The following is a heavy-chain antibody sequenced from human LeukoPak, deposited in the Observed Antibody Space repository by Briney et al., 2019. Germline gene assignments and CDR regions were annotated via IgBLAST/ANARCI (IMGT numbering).Heavy chain of an antibody. J-gene: IGHJ4*02. CDR1: GFTFSSYG. V-gene: IGHV3-30*18. CDR3: AKDLHYYDSSRNFDY. Sequence: PGGSLRLSCAASGFTFSSYGMHWVRQAPGKGLEWVAVISYDGSKKYYADSVKGRFTISRDNSKNTLYLQMSSLRAEDTAVYYCAKDLHYYDSSRNFDYWGQGTLVTVSS. D-gene: IGHD3-22*01. CDR2: ISYDGSKK.